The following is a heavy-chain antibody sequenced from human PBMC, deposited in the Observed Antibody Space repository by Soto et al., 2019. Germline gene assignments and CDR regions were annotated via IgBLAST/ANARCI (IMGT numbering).Heavy chain of an antibody. CDR3: ARTYYYDSSGRPRSAFDI. V-gene: IGHV4-4*02. CDR1: GGSISSSNW. Sequence: SETLSLTCAVSGGSISSSNWWSWVRQPPGKGLEWIGEIYHSGSTNYNPSLKSRVTISVDKSKNQFSLKLSSVTAADTAVYYCARTYYYDSSGRPRSAFDIWGQGTMVTVSS. D-gene: IGHD3-22*01. J-gene: IGHJ3*02. CDR2: IYHSGST.